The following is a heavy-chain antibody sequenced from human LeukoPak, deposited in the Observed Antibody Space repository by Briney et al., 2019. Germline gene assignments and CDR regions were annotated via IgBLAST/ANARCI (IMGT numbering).Heavy chain of an antibody. J-gene: IGHJ5*02. CDR2: IHDSGIT. CDR3: ARDRPTGLLDA. Sequence: SETLSLTCTVSGGSISSSTYYWGWIRQPPGKGLECIGSIHDSGITYYKSSLKSRVTISLDTSKTQFSLKLTSVTAADTAFYCCARDRPTGLLDAWGKGTLVTVSS. V-gene: IGHV4-39*07. CDR1: GGSISSSTYY.